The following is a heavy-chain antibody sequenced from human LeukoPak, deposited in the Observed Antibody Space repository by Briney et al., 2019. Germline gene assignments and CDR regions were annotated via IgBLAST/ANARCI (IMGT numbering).Heavy chain of an antibody. CDR3: AKAAKYYYGSETYYYFDY. D-gene: IGHD3-10*01. CDR2: INYSGST. J-gene: IGHJ4*02. CDR1: SESFSGYF. V-gene: IGHV4-34*01. Sequence: SETLSLTCAIYSESFSGYFWSWIRQPPGKGLEWIGEINYSGSTNYNPSLKSRVTISVDTSKSQFSLSLSSVTTADTAVYFCAKAAKYYYGSETYYYFDYWGQGILVTVSS.